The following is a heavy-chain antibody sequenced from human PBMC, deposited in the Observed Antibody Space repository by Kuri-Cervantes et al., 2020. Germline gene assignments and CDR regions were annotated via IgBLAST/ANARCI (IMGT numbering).Heavy chain of an antibody. Sequence: SVKVSCKAPGGTFSSYAISWVRQAPGQGLEWMGGIIPIFGTANYAQKFQGRVTITADESTSTAYMELRSLRSDDTAVYYCARCYDLLSGMDVWGQGTTVTVSS. CDR3: ARCYDLLSGMDV. CDR1: GGTFSSYA. CDR2: IIPIFGTA. J-gene: IGHJ6*02. V-gene: IGHV1-69*13. D-gene: IGHD3/OR15-3a*01.